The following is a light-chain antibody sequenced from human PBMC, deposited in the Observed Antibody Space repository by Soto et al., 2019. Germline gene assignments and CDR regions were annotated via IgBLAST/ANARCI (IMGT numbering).Light chain of an antibody. J-gene: IGLJ1*01. Sequence: QSVLTAPASVSGSPGQSMTISXXXTXSDVGGYNYVSWYQQHPGKAPKLMIYDVSNRPSGVSNRFSGSKSGNTASLTISGLQAEDEADYYCSSYTSSSTSYVFGTGTKVT. CDR3: SSYTSSSTSYV. CDR1: XSDVGGYNY. CDR2: DVS. V-gene: IGLV2-14*01.